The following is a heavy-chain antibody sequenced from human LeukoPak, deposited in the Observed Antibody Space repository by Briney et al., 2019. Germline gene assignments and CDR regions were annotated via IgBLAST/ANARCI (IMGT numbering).Heavy chain of an antibody. Sequence: SETLSLTCTVSGGSVSSGYYYWSWIRQPPGRGLEWIGYIYYSGNTNSSPSLGSRVTMSLDASKNQFSLKVNSVTAADTAIYYCASTRRAAVAGRFDSWGQGTLVTVSS. CDR3: ASTRRAAVAGRFDS. CDR1: GGSVSSGYYY. V-gene: IGHV4-61*01. D-gene: IGHD6-19*01. CDR2: IYYSGNT. J-gene: IGHJ4*02.